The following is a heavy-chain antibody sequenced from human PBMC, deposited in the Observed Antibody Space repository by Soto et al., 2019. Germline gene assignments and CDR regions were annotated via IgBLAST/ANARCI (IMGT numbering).Heavy chain of an antibody. CDR2: ISGSSGTT. D-gene: IGHD3-22*01. CDR3: AKQSSGYFSVSDS. Sequence: PGGSLRLSCAASGFTFSSYAMSWVRQAPGKGLEWVSGISGSSGTTYYTDSVKGRFTISRDNSKNTLYLQMNSLRAEDTAVYCCAKQSSGYFSVSDSWGQGTLVTVSS. V-gene: IGHV3-23*01. J-gene: IGHJ4*02. CDR1: GFTFSSYA.